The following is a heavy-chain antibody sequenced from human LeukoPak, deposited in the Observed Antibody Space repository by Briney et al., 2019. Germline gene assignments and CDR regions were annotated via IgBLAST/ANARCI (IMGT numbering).Heavy chain of an antibody. D-gene: IGHD5-24*01. CDR2: INPNSGDT. V-gene: IGHV1-2*02. CDR3: VRRGDGYVYDY. J-gene: IGHJ4*02. Sequence: ASVKVSCKAFGYTFTCDFMHWVRQAPGQGLEWMGWINPNSGDTNYADKFQGRVTMTRDRSISTAYMDLSGLTSDDTAVYYCVRRGDGYVYDYWGQGTLVTVSS. CDR1: GYTFTCDF.